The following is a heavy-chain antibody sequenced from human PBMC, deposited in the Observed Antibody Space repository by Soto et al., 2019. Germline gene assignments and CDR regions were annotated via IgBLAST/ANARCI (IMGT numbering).Heavy chain of an antibody. Sequence: PGESLKISCKGSGYSFTSYWIGWVRQMPGKGLEWMGIIYPGDSDTRYSPSFQGQVTISADKSISTAYLQWSSLKASDTAMYYCARRSRDYYGSGSPIDYWGQGTLVTVS. D-gene: IGHD3-10*01. CDR3: ARRSRDYYGSGSPIDY. CDR2: IYPGDSDT. V-gene: IGHV5-51*01. J-gene: IGHJ4*02. CDR1: GYSFTSYW.